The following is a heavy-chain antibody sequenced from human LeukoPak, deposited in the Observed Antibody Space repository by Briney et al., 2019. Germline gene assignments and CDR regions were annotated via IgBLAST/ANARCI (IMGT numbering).Heavy chain of an antibody. V-gene: IGHV7-4-1*02. CDR3: ARDLRLLWFGELYDAFDI. CDR1: GYTFTSYA. CDR2: LNTNTGNP. Sequence: ASVTVSCKASGYTFTSYAMNWVRQAPGQGLEWMGWLNTNTGNPTYAQGFTGRFVFSLDTSVSTAYLQISSLKAEDTAVYYCARDLRLLWFGELYDAFDIWGQGTMVTVSS. J-gene: IGHJ3*02. D-gene: IGHD3-10*01.